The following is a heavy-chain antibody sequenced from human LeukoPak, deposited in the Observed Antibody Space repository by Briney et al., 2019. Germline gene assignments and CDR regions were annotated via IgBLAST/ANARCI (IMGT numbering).Heavy chain of an antibody. V-gene: IGHV3-23*01. CDR2: ISGSGGST. J-gene: IGHJ4*02. Sequence: GGSLRLSCAASGFTVSSNYMSWVRQAPGKGLEWVSAISGSGGSTYYADSVKGRFTISRDNSKNTLYLQMNSLRAEDTAVYYCAKDLASPAAGMGYWGQGTLVTVSS. CDR1: GFTVSSNY. D-gene: IGHD6-13*01. CDR3: AKDLASPAAGMGY.